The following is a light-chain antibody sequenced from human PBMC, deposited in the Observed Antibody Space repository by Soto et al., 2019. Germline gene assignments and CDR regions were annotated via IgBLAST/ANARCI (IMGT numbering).Light chain of an antibody. V-gene: IGLV1-40*01. CDR1: SSNIGAGYD. CDR3: QSYDGTVI. CDR2: VNT. Sequence: QSVLTQPPSVSGAPGQRVTISCTGSSSNIGAGYDVHWYQQLPGTAPKLLIYVNTNRPSGVPDRFSGSKSGTSASLAITGLQTEDEADYYCQSYDGTVIFGGGTKLTVL. J-gene: IGLJ2*01.